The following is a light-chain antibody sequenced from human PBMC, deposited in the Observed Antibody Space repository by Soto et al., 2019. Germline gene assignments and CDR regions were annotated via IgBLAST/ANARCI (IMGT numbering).Light chain of an antibody. CDR3: QLYGSSPELT. CDR2: DSS. CDR1: QILNGGS. V-gene: IGKV3-20*01. Sequence: ELVLTQSPGTLSLSPGDRAALSCRTTQILNGGSLAWYQVKPGQAPRLLMYDSSIRAAGVPNRFSGSGSGTGFTLTISRLETEDFAVYYCQLYGSSPELTFGGGTKVDIK. J-gene: IGKJ4*01.